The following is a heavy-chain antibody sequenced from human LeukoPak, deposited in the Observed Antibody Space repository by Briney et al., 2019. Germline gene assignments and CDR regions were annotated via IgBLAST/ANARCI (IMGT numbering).Heavy chain of an antibody. CDR1: GGTFSSYA. V-gene: IGHV1-69*05. J-gene: IGHJ4*02. CDR2: IIPIFGTA. CDR3: ARDRGIAAAGTRGDY. D-gene: IGHD6-13*01. Sequence: GASVKVSCKASGGTFSSYAISWVRQAPGQGLEWMGGIIPIFGTANYAQKLQGRVTMTTDTSTSTAYMELRSLRSDDTAVYYCARDRGIAAAGTRGDYWGQGTLVTVSS.